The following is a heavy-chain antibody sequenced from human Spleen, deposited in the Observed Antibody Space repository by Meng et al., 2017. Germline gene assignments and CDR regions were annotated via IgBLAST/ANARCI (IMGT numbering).Heavy chain of an antibody. CDR3: VRTSGNYFRWFDP. J-gene: IGHJ5*02. CDR2: INHGGST. D-gene: IGHD1-26*01. Sequence: HVKVRQWGAGLLKPSETLSLPWAIFGGPFRGYYWSWIRQPPGNGLEWIGEINHGGSTNYNPSLESRVTISADMSKSQFSLNLTSVTAADTAMYYCVRTSGNYFRWFDPWGQGTLVTVSS. V-gene: IGHV4-34*01. CDR1: GGPFRGYY.